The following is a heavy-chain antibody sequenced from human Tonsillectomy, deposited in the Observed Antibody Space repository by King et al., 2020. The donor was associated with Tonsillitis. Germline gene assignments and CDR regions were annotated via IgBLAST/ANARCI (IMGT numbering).Heavy chain of an antibody. V-gene: IGHV1-18*01. CDR3: ARVWGYYYDSSGYQTAWFDP. Sequence: VQLVESGAEVKKPGASVKVSCKASGYTFTSYGISWVRQAPGQGLEWMGWISAYNGNTNYAQKLQGRVTMTTDTSTSTAYMELRSLRSDDTAVYYCARVWGYYYDSSGYQTAWFDPWGQGTLVTVSS. CDR1: GYTFTSYG. CDR2: ISAYNGNT. D-gene: IGHD3-22*01. J-gene: IGHJ5*02.